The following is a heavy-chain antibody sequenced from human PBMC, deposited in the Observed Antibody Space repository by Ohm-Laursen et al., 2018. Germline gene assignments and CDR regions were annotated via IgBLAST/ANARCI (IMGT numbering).Heavy chain of an antibody. D-gene: IGHD5-18*01. CDR1: GGSFSGYY. J-gene: IGHJ6*02. CDR3: ARGQVGSYVYYYYYGMDV. Sequence: SDTLSLTCAVYGGSFSGYYWSWIRQPPGKGLEWIGEINHSGSTNYNPSLKSRVTISVDRSKNQFSLKLSSVTAADTAVYYCARGQVGSYVYYYYYGMDVWGQGTTVTVSS. CDR2: INHSGST. V-gene: IGHV4-34*01.